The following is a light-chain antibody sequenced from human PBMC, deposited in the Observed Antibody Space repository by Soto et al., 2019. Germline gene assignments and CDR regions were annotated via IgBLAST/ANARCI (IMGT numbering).Light chain of an antibody. CDR2: DAS. Sequence: AIQLTQSPSSLSASVGDRVTITCRASQGISSALAWYQQKPGKAPKLLIYDASSLESGVPSRFSSSGSGTDFTLTISSLQPEDFATYYCQQFHSYPPLTFGGGTKVEIK. V-gene: IGKV1-13*02. CDR3: QQFHSYPPLT. CDR1: QGISSA. J-gene: IGKJ4*01.